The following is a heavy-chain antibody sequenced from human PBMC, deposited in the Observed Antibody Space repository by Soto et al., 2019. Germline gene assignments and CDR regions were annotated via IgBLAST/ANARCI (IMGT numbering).Heavy chain of an antibody. CDR2: ISGSGSSI. V-gene: IGHV3-23*01. J-gene: IGHJ5*02. CDR3: AKGGDSSSWKNWFDP. Sequence: GGSLRLSCAASGFTFSNYAMTWVRQAPGKGLEWVSGISGSGSSIYYADSVKGRFTISRDNSKNTLYLQMNSLRAEDTAVYYCAKGGDSSSWKNWFDPWGQGTLVTVPS. CDR1: GFTFSNYA. D-gene: IGHD6-13*01.